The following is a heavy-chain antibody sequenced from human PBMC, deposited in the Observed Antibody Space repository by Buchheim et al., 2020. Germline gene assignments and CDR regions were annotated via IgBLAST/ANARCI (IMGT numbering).Heavy chain of an antibody. CDR3: AKWGCSSTSCPIWFDP. CDR1: GFTFSSYA. V-gene: IGHV3-23*01. J-gene: IGHJ5*02. CDR2: ISGSGGST. D-gene: IGHD2-2*01. Sequence: EVQLLESGGGLVQPGGSLRLSCAASGFTFSSYAMSWVRQAPGKGLEWVSAISGSGGSTYYADSVKGRFTLSRDNSNNTLYLQMNSLRAEDTAVYYCAKWGCSSTSCPIWFDPWGQGTL.